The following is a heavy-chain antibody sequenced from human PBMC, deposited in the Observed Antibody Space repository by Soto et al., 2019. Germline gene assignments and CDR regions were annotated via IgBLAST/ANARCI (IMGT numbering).Heavy chain of an antibody. Sequence: ASVKVSCKASGYSFFSYYIHWVRQAPGQGLEWMGRFLASGGNTFYAQRFRGRVSTTRDTSSTNTVSLELTSLTSDDTAVYYCARGGATIFGVIDSWGQGTRVTVS. CDR3: ARGGATIFGVIDS. CDR2: FLASGGNT. CDR1: GYSFFSYY. D-gene: IGHD3-3*02. V-gene: IGHV1-46*01. J-gene: IGHJ4*02.